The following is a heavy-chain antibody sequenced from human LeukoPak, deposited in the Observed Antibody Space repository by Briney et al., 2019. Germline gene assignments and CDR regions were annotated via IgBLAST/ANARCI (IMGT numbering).Heavy chain of an antibody. Sequence: SETLSLTCAVYGGSFSGYYWSWIRQPPGKGLEWIGEINHSGSTYYNPSLKSRVTISVDTSKNQFSLKLSSVTAADTAVYYCAREVYPRDFDYWGQGTLVTVSS. CDR1: GGSFSGYY. J-gene: IGHJ4*02. CDR2: INHSGST. V-gene: IGHV4-34*01. CDR3: AREVYPRDFDY. D-gene: IGHD6-25*01.